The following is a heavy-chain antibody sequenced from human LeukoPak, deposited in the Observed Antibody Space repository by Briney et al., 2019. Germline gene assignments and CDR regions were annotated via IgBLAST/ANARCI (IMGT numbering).Heavy chain of an antibody. J-gene: IGHJ4*02. V-gene: IGHV4-31*03. CDR2: IYYSGST. CDR3: ARDITAAGTFDY. CDR1: GGSISSGGYY. D-gene: IGHD6-13*01. Sequence: SETLSLTRTVSGGSISSGGYYWSWIRQHPGKGLEWIGYIYYSGSTYYNPSLKSRVTISVDTSKNQFSLKLSSVTAADTAVYYCARDITAAGTFDYWGQGTLVTVSS.